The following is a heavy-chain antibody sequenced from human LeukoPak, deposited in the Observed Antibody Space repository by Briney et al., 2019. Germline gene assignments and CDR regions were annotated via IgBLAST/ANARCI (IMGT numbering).Heavy chain of an antibody. V-gene: IGHV4-59*12. Sequence: SETLSLTCTVSGGSISSYYWSWIRQPPGKGLEWIGYIYYSGSTNYNPSLKSRVTISVDTSKNQFSLKLSSVTAADTAVYYCARRGGRRVQLARSYWFDPWGQGTLVTVSS. CDR2: IYYSGST. J-gene: IGHJ5*02. D-gene: IGHD6-6*01. CDR3: ARRGGRRVQLARSYWFDP. CDR1: GGSISSYY.